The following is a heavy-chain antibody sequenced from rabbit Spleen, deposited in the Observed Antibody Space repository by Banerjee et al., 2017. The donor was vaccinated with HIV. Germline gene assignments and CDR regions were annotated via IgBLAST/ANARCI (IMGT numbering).Heavy chain of an antibody. D-gene: IGHD1-1*01. CDR3: VRGASSSGYYNL. CDR1: GFDVSSDY. CDR2: IDLVFGST. Sequence: QLKETGGGLVQPGGSLTLSCKASGFDVSSDYMSWVRQAPGKGLEWIGYIDLVFGSTYYASWVNGRFTISSHNAQNTLYLQLNSLTVADTATYFCVRGASSSGYYNLWGPGTLVTVS. V-gene: IGHV1S7*01. J-gene: IGHJ4*01.